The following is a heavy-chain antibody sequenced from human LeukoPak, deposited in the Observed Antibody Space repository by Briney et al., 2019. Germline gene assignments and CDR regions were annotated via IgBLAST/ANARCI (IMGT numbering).Heavy chain of an antibody. CDR1: GGTFSSYA. CDR2: IIPIFGTA. J-gene: IGHJ4*02. V-gene: IGHV1-69*13. Sequence: SVKVSCKASGGTFSSYAISWVRQAPGQGLEWMGGIIPIFGTANYAQKFQGRVTITADESTSTAYMELSSLRSEDTAVYYCARDNYDSSALDYWGQGTLVTVSS. CDR3: ARDNYDSSALDY. D-gene: IGHD3-22*01.